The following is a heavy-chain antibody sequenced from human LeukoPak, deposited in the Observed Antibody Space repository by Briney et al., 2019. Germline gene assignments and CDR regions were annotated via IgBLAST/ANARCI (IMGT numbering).Heavy chain of an antibody. Sequence: SETLSLTCTVSGGSIGLYYWAWIRQPPGKGLEWIGSIYYSGSTYYNPSLKSRVTISVDMSKNQFSLKLSSVTAADTVVYYCAKGPSSGWYFVYFQHWGQGTLVTVSS. CDR1: GGSIGLYY. J-gene: IGHJ1*01. CDR3: AKGPSSGWYFVYFQH. D-gene: IGHD6-19*01. V-gene: IGHV4-39*07. CDR2: IYYSGST.